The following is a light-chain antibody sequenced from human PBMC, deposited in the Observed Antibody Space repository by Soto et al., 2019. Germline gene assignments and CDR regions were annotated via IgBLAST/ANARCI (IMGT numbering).Light chain of an antibody. Sequence: DIELTQSPASLASSVGDRVTISCQASQDVSASLHWYQQKPGKAPKLLLYDASTMATGAPSRFSGSGSGTDFTFTISSLQPEDIALYYCQQYDNLRFTFGPGTKVDIK. CDR2: DAS. V-gene: IGKV1-33*01. CDR3: QQYDNLRFT. J-gene: IGKJ3*01. CDR1: QDVSAS.